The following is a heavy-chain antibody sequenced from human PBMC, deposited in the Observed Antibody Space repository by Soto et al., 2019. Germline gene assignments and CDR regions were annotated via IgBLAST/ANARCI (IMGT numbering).Heavy chain of an antibody. CDR1: GFSLSTSAEG. CDR3: AHKGGRGAAMDV. CDR2: IYWDDDE. V-gene: IGHV2-5*02. J-gene: IGHJ6*02. D-gene: IGHD2-15*01. Sequence: QITLKESGPTLVKPTQTLTLTCTFSGFSLSTSAEGVAWIRQPPGKALEWLALIYWDDDERYSSFLESRLTIAKDTSKNQVVLTMTNMDPVDTATYFCAHKGGRGAAMDVWGQGTTVTVSS.